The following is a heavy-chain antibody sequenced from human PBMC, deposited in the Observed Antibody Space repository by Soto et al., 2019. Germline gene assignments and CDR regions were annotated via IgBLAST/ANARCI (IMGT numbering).Heavy chain of an antibody. CDR3: ARGLPYSSSWLGEGYYFDY. J-gene: IGHJ4*02. Sequence: SETLSLTCAVYGGSFSGYYWSWIRQPPGKGLEWIGEINHSGSTNYNPSLKSRVTISVDTSKNQFSLKLSSVTAADTAVYYCARGLPYSSSWLGEGYYFDYWGQGTLVTVSS. CDR2: INHSGST. V-gene: IGHV4-34*01. D-gene: IGHD6-13*01. CDR1: GGSFSGYY.